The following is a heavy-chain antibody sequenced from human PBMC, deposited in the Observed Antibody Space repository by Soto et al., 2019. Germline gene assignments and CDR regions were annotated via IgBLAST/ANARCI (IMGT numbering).Heavy chain of an antibody. Sequence: SVKVSCKASGGTFSSYTISWVRQAPGQGLEWMGRIIPILGIANYAQNFQGRFTITADKSTSTAYMELSSLRSEDTAVYYCAYGPSGSYLPYWGQGTLVTVS. CDR1: GGTFSSYT. CDR2: IIPILGIA. J-gene: IGHJ4*02. CDR3: AYGPSGSYLPY. V-gene: IGHV1-69*02. D-gene: IGHD1-26*01.